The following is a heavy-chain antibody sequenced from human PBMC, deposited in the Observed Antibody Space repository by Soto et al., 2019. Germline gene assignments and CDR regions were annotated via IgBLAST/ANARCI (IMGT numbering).Heavy chain of an antibody. V-gene: IGHV1-69*12. Sequence: QVQLVQSGAEVKKPGSSVKVSCKASGGTFSSYAISWVRQAPGQGLEWMGGIIPIFGTANYAQKFQGRVTXRXXESTSIAYMELSGLRSEDTAGYYCSRGSSVPAAIYWGQGTLVTVSS. J-gene: IGHJ4*02. CDR2: IIPIFGTA. D-gene: IGHD2-2*01. CDR3: SRGSSVPAAIY. CDR1: GGTFSSYA.